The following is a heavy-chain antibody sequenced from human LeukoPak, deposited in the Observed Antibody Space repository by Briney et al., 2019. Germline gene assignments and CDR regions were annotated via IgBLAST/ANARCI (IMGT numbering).Heavy chain of an antibody. V-gene: IGHV1-69*04. D-gene: IGHD3-22*01. J-gene: IGHJ4*02. CDR1: GGTFSSYA. CDR2: IIPIFGIA. Sequence: ASVKVSRKASGGTFSSYAISWVRQAPGQGLEWMGRIIPIFGIANYAQKFQGRVTITADKSTSTAYMELSSLRSEDTAVYYCARVSSDSSGYYPYYFDYWGQGTLVTVSS. CDR3: ARVSSDSSGYYPYYFDY.